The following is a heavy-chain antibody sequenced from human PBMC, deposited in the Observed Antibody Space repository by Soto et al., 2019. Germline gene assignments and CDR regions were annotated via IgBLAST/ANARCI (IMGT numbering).Heavy chain of an antibody. D-gene: IGHD2-21*02. CDR1: GDTIRTGGYT. V-gene: IGHV4-30-2*03. CDR3: ARVNVTLDL. CDR2: TYHSGNP. J-gene: IGHJ4*02. Sequence: TQSLTCNVSGDTIRTGGYTWAWIRQPPGKALEWIGHTYHSGNPYYNPSLKTRATISRDTSKNRVSLELRSVTAADTAVYYCARVNVTLDLWGLGTLVTVSS.